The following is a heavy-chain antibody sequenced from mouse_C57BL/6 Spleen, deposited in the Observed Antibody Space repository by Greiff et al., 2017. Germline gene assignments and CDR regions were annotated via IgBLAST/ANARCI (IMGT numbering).Heavy chain of an antibody. V-gene: IGHV5-17*01. CDR2: ISSGRSTN. Sequence: EVKLMESGGGLVKPGGSLKLSCAASGFTFSDYGMHWVRQAPEKGLEWVAYISSGRSTNYYAYTVKGRFTISRDNAKNTLFLQMTSLRSEDTAMYYCARDYAMDYWGQGTSVTVSS. J-gene: IGHJ4*01. CDR1: GFTFSDYG. CDR3: ARDYAMDY.